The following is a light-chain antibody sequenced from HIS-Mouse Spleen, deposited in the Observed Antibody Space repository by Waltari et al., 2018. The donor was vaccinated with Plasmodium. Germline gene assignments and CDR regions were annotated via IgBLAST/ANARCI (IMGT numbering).Light chain of an antibody. Sequence: EIVMTQSPATLSVSPGERATLSCRASQSVSSNLAWYQQKPGQAPRLLIYGASTRATGCPARFRGSGSGTEFTLTISSLQSEDFAVYYCQQYNNWSFTFGPGTKVDIK. CDR2: GAS. J-gene: IGKJ3*01. V-gene: IGKV3-15*01. CDR1: QSVSSN. CDR3: QQYNNWSFT.